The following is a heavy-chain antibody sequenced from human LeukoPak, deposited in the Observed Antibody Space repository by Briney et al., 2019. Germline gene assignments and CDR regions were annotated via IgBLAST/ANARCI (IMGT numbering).Heavy chain of an antibody. CDR1: GFTFSSYE. D-gene: IGHD6-6*01. J-gene: IGHJ4*02. Sequence: GGSLRLSCAASGFTFSSYEMNWVRQAPGKGLEWISYISSSGGTIYYADSVKGRFTISRDNAKNSLYLQMNSLRAEDMAVYYCARMRPELDYWGQGTLVTVSS. CDR3: ARMRPELDY. CDR2: ISSSGGTI. V-gene: IGHV3-48*03.